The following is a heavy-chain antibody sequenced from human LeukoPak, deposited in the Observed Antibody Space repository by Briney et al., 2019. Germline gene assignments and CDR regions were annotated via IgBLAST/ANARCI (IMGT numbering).Heavy chain of an antibody. CDR2: IISSGSFI. CDR3: ARDFGGHCSSRSCYLGFLDY. CDR1: GFTFSSYT. Sequence: GGSLRLSCAASGFTFSSYTMNWVRQAPGKGLEWVSYIISSGSFIYYADSLKGRFTISRDNAKNSLYLQMNSLRAEDTAVYYCARDFGGHCSSRSCYLGFLDYWGQGTLVTVSS. D-gene: IGHD2-2*01. J-gene: IGHJ4*02. V-gene: IGHV3-21*03.